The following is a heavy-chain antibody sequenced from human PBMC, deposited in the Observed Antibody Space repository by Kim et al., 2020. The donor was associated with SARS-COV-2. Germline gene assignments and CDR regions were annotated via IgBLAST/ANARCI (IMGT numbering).Heavy chain of an antibody. V-gene: IGHV1-46*01. CDR3: VRAKSLWGGMDV. J-gene: IGHJ6*02. D-gene: IGHD7-27*01. Sequence: SYAQKFQGRVTMTRDTSTSTVYMELSSLRSEDTAVYYCVRAKSLWGGMDVWGQGTTVTVSS.